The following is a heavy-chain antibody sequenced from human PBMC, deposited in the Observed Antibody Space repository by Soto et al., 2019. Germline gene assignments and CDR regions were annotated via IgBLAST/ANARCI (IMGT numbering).Heavy chain of an antibody. CDR2: IIPIFGTA. V-gene: IGHV1-69*13. Sequence: ASVKVSCKASGGTFSSYAISWVRQAPGQGLEWMGGIIPIFGTANYAQKFQGRVTITADESTSTAYMELSSLRSEDTAVYYCARSRPIRLLWFGDSVWTIPSMDVWGQGTTVTVSS. D-gene: IGHD3-10*01. J-gene: IGHJ6*02. CDR1: GGTFSSYA. CDR3: ARSRPIRLLWFGDSVWTIPSMDV.